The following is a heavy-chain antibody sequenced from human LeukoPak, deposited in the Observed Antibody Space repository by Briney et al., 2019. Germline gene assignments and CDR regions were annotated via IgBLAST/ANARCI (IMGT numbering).Heavy chain of an antibody. CDR2: INPSGGST. D-gene: IGHD2/OR15-2a*01. CDR3: ARGHTVRGFDY. V-gene: IGHV1-46*01. Sequence: ASVKVSCKASGVTFSNFAISWVRQAPGQGLEWMGIINPSGGSTSYAQKFQGRVTMTRDMSTSTVYMELSSLRSEDTAVYYCARGHTVRGFDYWGQGTLVTVSS. J-gene: IGHJ4*02. CDR1: GVTFSNFA.